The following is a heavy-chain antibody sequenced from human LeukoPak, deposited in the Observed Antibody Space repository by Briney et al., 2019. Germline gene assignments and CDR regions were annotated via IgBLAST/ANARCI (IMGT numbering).Heavy chain of an antibody. D-gene: IGHD6-13*01. CDR2: ISYDGSNK. CDR1: GFTFSSYA. Sequence: GGSLRLSCAASGFTFSSYAMHWVRQAPGKGLEWVAVISYDGSNKYYADSVKGRFTISRDNSKNTLYPQMNSLRAEDTAVYYCARRYSSSWYSSYGMDVWGQGTTVTVSS. V-gene: IGHV3-30*01. J-gene: IGHJ6*02. CDR3: ARRYSSSWYSSYGMDV.